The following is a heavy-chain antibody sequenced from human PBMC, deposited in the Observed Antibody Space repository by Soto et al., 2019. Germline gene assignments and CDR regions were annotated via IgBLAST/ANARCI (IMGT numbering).Heavy chain of an antibody. J-gene: IGHJ6*02. CDR3: ARVSLARSGWYLRYGMDV. D-gene: IGHD6-19*01. CDR2: ISSSSSTI. Sequence: EVQLVESGGGLVQPGGSLRLSCAASGFTFSSYNMNWVRQAPGKGLERVSFISSSSSTIYYADSVKGRFTISRDNAKNSLYQQMNSLRDEDTALYYCARVSLARSGWYLRYGMDVWGQGTTVTVSS. V-gene: IGHV3-48*02. CDR1: GFTFSSYN.